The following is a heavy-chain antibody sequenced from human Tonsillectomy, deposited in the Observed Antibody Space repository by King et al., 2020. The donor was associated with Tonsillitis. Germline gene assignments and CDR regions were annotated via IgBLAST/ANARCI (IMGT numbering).Heavy chain of an antibody. CDR1: GFTFSSYS. CDR2: ISSSSSYI. CDR3: AREGIVVVSPPDI. V-gene: IGHV3-21*01. D-gene: IGHD2-21*01. J-gene: IGHJ3*02. Sequence: VQLVESGGGLVKPGGSLRLSCAASGFTFSSYSMNWVRQAPGKGLEWVSSISSSSSYIYYADSVKGRFTISRDNAKNSLYLQMNSLRAEDTAVYYCAREGIVVVSPPDIWGQGTMVTVSS.